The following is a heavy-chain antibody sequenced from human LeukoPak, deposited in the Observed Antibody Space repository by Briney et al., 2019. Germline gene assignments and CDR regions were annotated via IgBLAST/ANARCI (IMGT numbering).Heavy chain of an antibody. D-gene: IGHD2-2*03. CDR2: INHRGST. V-gene: IGHV4-34*01. Sequence: PSETLSLTCAVYGGSFSGYYWSWIRQPPGKGLEWIGEINHRGSTNYDPSLKSRVTISVDTSKNQFSLKLSSVTAADTAVYYCARVDIVVVPAALYYFDYWGQGTLVTVPS. J-gene: IGHJ4*02. CDR1: GGSFSGYY. CDR3: ARVDIVVVPAALYYFDY.